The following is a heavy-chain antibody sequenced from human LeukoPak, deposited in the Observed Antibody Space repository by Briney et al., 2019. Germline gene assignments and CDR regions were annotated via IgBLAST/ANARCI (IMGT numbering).Heavy chain of an antibody. CDR3: ARDPHYFGSGSYYYDY. CDR2: IWYDGSNK. J-gene: IGHJ4*02. D-gene: IGHD3-10*01. CDR1: GFTFSSCG. Sequence: GGSLRLSCAASGFTFSSCGMHWVRQAPGKGPEWVAIIWYDGSNKYYADSVKGRFTISRDNSKNTLYLQMNSLRAEDTAVYYCARDPHYFGSGSYYYDYWGQGTLVTVSS. V-gene: IGHV3-33*01.